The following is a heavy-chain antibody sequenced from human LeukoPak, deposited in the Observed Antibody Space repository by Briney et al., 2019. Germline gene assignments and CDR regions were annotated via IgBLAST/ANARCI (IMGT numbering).Heavy chain of an antibody. J-gene: IGHJ6*02. V-gene: IGHV1-69*13. CDR2: IIPIFGTA. Sequence: SVKVSCKASGGTFSSYAISWLRQAPGQGLEWMGGIIPIFGTANYAQKFQGRVTITADESTSTAYMELSSLRSEDTAVYYCAVDYYDSSGYYYYYGMDVWGQGTTVTVSS. D-gene: IGHD3-22*01. CDR3: AVDYYDSSGYYYYYGMDV. CDR1: GGTFSSYA.